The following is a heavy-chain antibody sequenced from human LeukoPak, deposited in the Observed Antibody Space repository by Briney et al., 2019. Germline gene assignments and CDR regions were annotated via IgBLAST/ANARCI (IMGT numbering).Heavy chain of an antibody. CDR3: AKDGCAGDCFDY. Sequence: PGGSLRLSCETSGFTFSGYALHWVRQAPGRGLEWVAVMSYDGDNKYYADSEKGRFTISRDDSTNTLYLQMSSLRPEDAAMYYCAKDGCAGDCFDYWGPGTLVAVSS. D-gene: IGHD2-21*01. CDR2: MSYDGDNK. V-gene: IGHV3-30*18. J-gene: IGHJ4*02. CDR1: GFTFSGYA.